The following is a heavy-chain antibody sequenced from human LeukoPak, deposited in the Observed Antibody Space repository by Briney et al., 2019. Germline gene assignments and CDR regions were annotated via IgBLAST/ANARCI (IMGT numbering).Heavy chain of an antibody. CDR1: GGSISSGGYY. CDR2: IYYSGST. Sequence: SETLSLTGTVSGGSISSGGYYWSWIRQHPGKGLEWIGYIYYSGSTYYNPSLKSRVTISVDTSKNQFSLKLSSVTAADTAVYYCARVASNYYDSSGYSYYFDYWGQGTLVTVSS. V-gene: IGHV4-31*03. D-gene: IGHD3-22*01. CDR3: ARVASNYYDSSGYSYYFDY. J-gene: IGHJ4*02.